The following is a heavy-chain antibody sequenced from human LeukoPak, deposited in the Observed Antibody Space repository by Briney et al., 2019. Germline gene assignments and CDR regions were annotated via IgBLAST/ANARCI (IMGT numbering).Heavy chain of an antibody. D-gene: IGHD3-22*01. J-gene: IGHJ3*02. CDR1: GGTFSSYA. CDR3: AATRGRYDSSGYLTDAFDI. V-gene: IGHV1-69*05. Sequence: SSVKVSCTASGGTFSSYAISWVRQAPRQGLEWMGGIIPIFGTANYAQKFQGRVTITTDESTSTAYMELSSLRSEDTAVYYCAATRGRYDSSGYLTDAFDIWGQGTMVTVSS. CDR2: IIPIFGTA.